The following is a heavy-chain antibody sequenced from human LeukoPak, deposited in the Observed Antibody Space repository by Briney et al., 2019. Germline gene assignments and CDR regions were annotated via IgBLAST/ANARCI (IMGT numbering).Heavy chain of an antibody. CDR3: AREGGFYRPLDY. Sequence: PSETLCLTCGVSGGSVISTNWWTWVRQPPGKGLEWIGEVHLDGRTNYNPSLGSRLTMSVDLSENQVSLKLTSVTAADTAVYYCAREGGFYRPLDYSGQGTLVTVSS. CDR2: VHLDGRT. V-gene: IGHV4-4*02. D-gene: IGHD3-3*01. CDR1: GGSVISTNW. J-gene: IGHJ4*02.